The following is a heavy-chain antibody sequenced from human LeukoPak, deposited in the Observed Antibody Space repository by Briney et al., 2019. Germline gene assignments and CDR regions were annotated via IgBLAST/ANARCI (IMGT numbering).Heavy chain of an antibody. CDR2: ISGSGGST. CDR1: GFTFSSYG. CDR3: AVYTTVTSHPKNAFDI. J-gene: IGHJ3*02. D-gene: IGHD4-17*01. V-gene: IGHV3-23*01. Sequence: GGSLRLSCAASGFTFSSYGMSWVRQAPGKGLEWVSAISGSGGSTYYADSVKGRFTISRDNAKNSLYLQMNSLRAEDTAVYYCAVYTTVTSHPKNAFDIWGQGTMVTVSS.